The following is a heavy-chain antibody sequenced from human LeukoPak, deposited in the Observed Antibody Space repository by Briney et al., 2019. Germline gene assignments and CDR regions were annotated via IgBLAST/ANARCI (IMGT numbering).Heavy chain of an antibody. CDR3: ARIVSSSHDC. J-gene: IGHJ4*02. CDR2: IYHNGRT. D-gene: IGHD2-2*01. V-gene: IGHV4-59*08. CDR1: GGSISSYY. Sequence: SETLSLTCTVSGGSISSYYWSWIRQPPGKGLDWIGFIYHNGRTDYNPSLKSRVTISVDTSKNQFSLKLSSVTAADSAVYYCARIVSSSHDCWGQGTLVTVSS.